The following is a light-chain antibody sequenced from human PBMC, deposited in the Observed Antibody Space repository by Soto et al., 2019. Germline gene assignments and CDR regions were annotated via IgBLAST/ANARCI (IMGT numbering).Light chain of an antibody. CDR3: QSYDSSLSGAYV. Sequence: QSVLTQPPSVSGARGQSVTISCTGSSSNIGAGYDVHWYQQLPGTAPKLLIYGNSNRPSGVPDRFSGSKSGTSASLAITGLQAEDEADYYCQSYDSSLSGAYVFGTGTKVTVL. CDR2: GNS. J-gene: IGLJ1*01. CDR1: SSNIGAGYD. V-gene: IGLV1-40*01.